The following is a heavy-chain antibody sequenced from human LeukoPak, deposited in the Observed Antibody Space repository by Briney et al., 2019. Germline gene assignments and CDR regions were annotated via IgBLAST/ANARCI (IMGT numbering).Heavy chain of an antibody. J-gene: IGHJ6*02. Sequence: GGSLRLSCAASGFTFSSYSMNWVRQAPGKGLEWVSSISSSSSYIYYADSVKGRFTISRDNAKNSLYLQMNCLRAEDTAVYYCAREMGQLVLRYYYYGMDVWGQGTTVTVSS. D-gene: IGHD6-13*01. CDR3: AREMGQLVLRYYYYGMDV. CDR2: ISSSSSYI. CDR1: GFTFSSYS. V-gene: IGHV3-21*01.